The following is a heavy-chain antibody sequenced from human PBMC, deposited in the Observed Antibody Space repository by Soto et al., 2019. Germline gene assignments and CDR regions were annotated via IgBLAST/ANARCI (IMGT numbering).Heavy chain of an antibody. CDR2: ISGSGGST. CDR1: GFTFSSYA. D-gene: IGHD4-17*01. CDR3: AKDFPYAGPNPYYFDY. V-gene: IGHV3-23*01. Sequence: GGSLRLSCAASGFTFSSYAMSWVRQAPGKGLVWFSAISGSGGSTYYADSVKGRFTISRDNSKNTLYLQMNSLRAEDTAVYYCAKDFPYAGPNPYYFDYWGQGTLVTVSS. J-gene: IGHJ4*02.